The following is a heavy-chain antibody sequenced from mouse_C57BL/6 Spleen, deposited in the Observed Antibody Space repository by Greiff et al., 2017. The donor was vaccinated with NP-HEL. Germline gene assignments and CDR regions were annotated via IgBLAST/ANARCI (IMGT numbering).Heavy chain of an antibody. Sequence: VKLEESGPGLVQPSQSLSITCTVSGFSLTSYGVHWVRQSPGKGLEWLGVIWSGGSTDYNAAFISRLSISKDNSKSQVFFKMNSLQADDTAIYYCARKGYGNYGSDAMDYWGQGTSVTVSS. J-gene: IGHJ4*01. CDR1: GFSLTSYG. CDR3: ARKGYGNYGSDAMDY. D-gene: IGHD2-1*01. CDR2: IWSGGST. V-gene: IGHV2-2*01.